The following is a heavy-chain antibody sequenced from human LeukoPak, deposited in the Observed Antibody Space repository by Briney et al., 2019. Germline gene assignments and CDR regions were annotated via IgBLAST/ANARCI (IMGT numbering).Heavy chain of an antibody. CDR1: GGFPGDNY. CDR2: ISSSGSI. V-gene: IGHV4-59*13. CDR3: AGDDHTSFLDY. D-gene: IGHD2-2*01. J-gene: IGHJ4*02. Sequence: SESLSLACTVAGGFPGDNYWSWVRQSPEGGLEWIGYISSSGSIAYTPPLRSRVTMSLDASKNHLSLNLGPVSAADTSIYYCAGDDHTSFLDYWGKGTLVTVSS.